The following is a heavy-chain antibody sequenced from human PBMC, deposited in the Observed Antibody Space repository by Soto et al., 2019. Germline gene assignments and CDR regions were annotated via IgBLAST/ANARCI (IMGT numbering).Heavy chain of an antibody. V-gene: IGHV3-11*01. Sequence: QVQLVESGGGLVKPGGSLRLSCAASGFTFSDYYMNWIRQAPGKGLEWVSYMSRSGSTIYYADSVKGRFTISRDNDKNSLYLQMNSLRAEDTAVYYCATNLRDGYIYAFDYWGQGTLVTVSS. CDR2: MSRSGSTI. J-gene: IGHJ4*02. D-gene: IGHD5-12*01. CDR1: GFTFSDYY. CDR3: ATNLRDGYIYAFDY.